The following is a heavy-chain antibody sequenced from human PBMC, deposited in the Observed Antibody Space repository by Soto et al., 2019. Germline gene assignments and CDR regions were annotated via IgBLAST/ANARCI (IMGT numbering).Heavy chain of an antibody. V-gene: IGHV3-23*01. J-gene: IGHJ4*02. CDR1: GFTFSSYA. CDR2: ISGSGGST. Sequence: LRLSCAASGFTFSSYAMSWVRQAPGKGLEWVSAISGSGGSTYYADSVKGRFTISRDNAKNSLYLQMNSLRAEDTAVYYCVRDKAYYDSSGHLMGYWGQGTLVTVS. D-gene: IGHD3-22*01. CDR3: VRDKAYYDSSGHLMGY.